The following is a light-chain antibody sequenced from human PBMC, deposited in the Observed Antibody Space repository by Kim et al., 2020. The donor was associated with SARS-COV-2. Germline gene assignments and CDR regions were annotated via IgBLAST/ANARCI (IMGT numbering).Light chain of an antibody. CDR1: SSDVGGYNY. CDR3: SSYTSSSTRRV. CDR2: DVS. J-gene: IGLJ1*01. V-gene: IGLV2-14*03. Sequence: QSITISCTGTSSDVGGYNYVSWYQQHPGKAPKLMIYDVSNRPSGVSNRFSGSKSGNTASLTISGLQAEDEADYYCSSYTSSSTRRVFGTGTKVTVL.